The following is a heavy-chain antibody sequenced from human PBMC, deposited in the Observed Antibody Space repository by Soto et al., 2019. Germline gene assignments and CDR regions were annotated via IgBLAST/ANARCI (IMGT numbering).Heavy chain of an antibody. CDR2: ISRDGSYI. V-gene: IGHV3-30*04. D-gene: IGHD3-3*01. Sequence: VGSLRLSCAASGFTFSRYAIHWVRLTPGRGLEWVLAISRDGSYINYTDSVKGRFTVSRDNSKNTVFVQMNRLIPDDTALYFCARTRNGGVADSFDSWGQGTRVTVSS. CDR3: ARTRNGGVADSFDS. CDR1: GFTFSRYA. J-gene: IGHJ5*01.